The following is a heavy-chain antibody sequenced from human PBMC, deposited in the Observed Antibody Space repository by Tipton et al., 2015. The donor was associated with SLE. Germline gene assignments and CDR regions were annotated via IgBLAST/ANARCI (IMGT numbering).Heavy chain of an antibody. Sequence: TLSLTCTVSGDSIRSATYYWAWIRQPPGKGLEWIGTISYSGNTYYKRSLKSRVTISIDTSKNQFSLMLTSVTAADTAVYYCANWGPIVYYYYYMDVWGKGTTVTVSS. D-gene: IGHD3-16*01. J-gene: IGHJ6*03. CDR3: ANWGPIVYYYYYMDV. CDR2: ISYSGNT. V-gene: IGHV4-39*07. CDR1: GDSIRSATYY.